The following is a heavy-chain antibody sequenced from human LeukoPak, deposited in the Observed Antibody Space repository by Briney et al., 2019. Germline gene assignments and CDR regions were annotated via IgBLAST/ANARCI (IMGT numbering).Heavy chain of an antibody. V-gene: IGHV4-61*01. J-gene: IGHJ4*02. CDR1: GGSVSSGSYY. CDR2: IYYSGST. D-gene: IGHD4-23*01. Sequence: SETLSLTCTVSGGSVSSGSYYWSWIRQPPGKGLEWIGYIYYSGSTNYNPSLKSRVTISVDTSKNQFSLKLSSVTAADTAVYYCARLTTVVTLGRPFDYWGQGILVTVSS. CDR3: ARLTTVVTLGRPFDY.